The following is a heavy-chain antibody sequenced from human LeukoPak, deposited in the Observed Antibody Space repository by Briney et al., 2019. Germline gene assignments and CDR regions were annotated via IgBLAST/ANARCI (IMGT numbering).Heavy chain of an antibody. V-gene: IGHV1-69*04. CDR2: IIPIFGIA. J-gene: IGHJ5*02. CDR1: GGTFSSYA. D-gene: IGHD6-13*01. Sequence: VASVKVSCKASGGTFSSYAISWVRQAPGQGLEWMGRIIPIFGIANYAQKFQGRVTITADKSTSTAYMELSSLRSEDTAVYYCARESSSWVNGRDWFDPWGQGTLVTVSS. CDR3: ARESSSWVNGRDWFDP.